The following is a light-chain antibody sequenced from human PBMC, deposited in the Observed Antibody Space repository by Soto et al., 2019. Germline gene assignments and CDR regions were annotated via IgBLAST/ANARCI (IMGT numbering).Light chain of an antibody. Sequence: QSVLTQPPSASGSPGQSVTISCTGTSSDVGAYTYVSWYQQHPGKAPKLMIYGVTEWPSGVPDRFSGSKSGNTASLTVSGLQTEDEAYYYCSSYAGSNNYVFGTGTKLTVL. J-gene: IGLJ1*01. CDR2: GVT. CDR1: SSDVGAYTY. V-gene: IGLV2-8*01. CDR3: SSYAGSNNYV.